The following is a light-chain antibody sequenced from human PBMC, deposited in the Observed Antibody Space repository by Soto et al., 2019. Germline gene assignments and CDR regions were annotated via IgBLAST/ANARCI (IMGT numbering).Light chain of an antibody. Sequence: DIQMTQSPSPLSASVEDRIIITCRASQSISNHFNWYQQKPGKAPKLLIFAASSLQSGVPSRFSGSRSGPDFTLTISSLQPEDFATYYCQQSYSSPPTFGQGTKVDIK. J-gene: IGKJ1*01. CDR2: AAS. CDR1: QSISNH. V-gene: IGKV1-39*01. CDR3: QQSYSSPPT.